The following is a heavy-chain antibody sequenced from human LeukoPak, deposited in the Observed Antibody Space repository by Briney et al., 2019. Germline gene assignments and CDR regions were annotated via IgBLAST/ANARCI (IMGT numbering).Heavy chain of an antibody. Sequence: GGSLRLSCAASGFTFSSYAINWVRQAPGKGLEWVSVIGGSDGYTDYADSVKGRFTISRDNSKNTLYLQMNSLRAEDTAVYYCAKGLRGSGSYYLNWGQGTLVTVSS. CDR3: AKGLRGSGSYYLN. V-gene: IGHV3-23*01. CDR1: GFTFSSYA. CDR2: IGGSDGYT. J-gene: IGHJ4*02. D-gene: IGHD3-10*01.